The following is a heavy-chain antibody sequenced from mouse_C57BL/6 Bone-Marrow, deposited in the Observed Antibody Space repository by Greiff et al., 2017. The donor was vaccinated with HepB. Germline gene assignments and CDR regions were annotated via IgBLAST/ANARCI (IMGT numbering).Heavy chain of an antibody. Sequence: VMLVESGAELARPGASVKLSCKASGYTFTSYGISWVKQRTGQGLEWIGEIYPRSGNTYYNEKFKGKATLTADKSSSTAYMELRSLTSEDSAVYFCARGKGLGYYAMDYWGQGTSVTVSS. CDR1: GYTFTSYG. V-gene: IGHV1-81*01. J-gene: IGHJ4*01. CDR2: IYPRSGNT. CDR3: ARGKGLGYYAMDY.